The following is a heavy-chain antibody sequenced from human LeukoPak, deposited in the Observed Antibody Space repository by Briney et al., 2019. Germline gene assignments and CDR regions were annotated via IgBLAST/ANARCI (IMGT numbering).Heavy chain of an antibody. D-gene: IGHD2-2*01. CDR3: ARDPRGAVVPGAMGV. CDR2: ISSSGTTI. V-gene: IGHV3-11*01. CDR1: GFTFSGYY. Sequence: GGSLRLSCAASGFTFSGYYMSWIRQAPGKGLEWVSYISSSGTTIYYADSVKGRFTISRDNGQSSLYLQMNSLRAEDTAVYYCARDPRGAVVPGAMGVWGKGTTVTVSS. J-gene: IGHJ6*04.